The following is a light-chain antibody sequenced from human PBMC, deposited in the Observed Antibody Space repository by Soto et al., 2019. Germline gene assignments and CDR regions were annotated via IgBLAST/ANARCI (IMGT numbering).Light chain of an antibody. Sequence: SALTQPAAVSGSPGQSITISCTGTSSDVGGYNFVSWYQQHPGKAPKLMIYEVSARPSGVSDRFSGSKSGDTASLTISGLQAEDEADYYCSSYTSDSTLVFGGGTKVTVL. CDR3: SSYTSDSTLV. V-gene: IGLV2-14*01. CDR1: SSDVGGYNF. J-gene: IGLJ2*01. CDR2: EVS.